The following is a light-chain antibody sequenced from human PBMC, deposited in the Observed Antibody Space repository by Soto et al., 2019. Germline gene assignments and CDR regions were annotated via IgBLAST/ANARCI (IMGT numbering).Light chain of an antibody. CDR2: WAS. CDR1: QSVLYSSNNKNY. Sequence: DIVMTQSPDSLAVSLGERATINCKSSQSVLYSSNNKNYLAWYQPETGPAPKLLIYWASTRESGVPDRFSGSGSGTDFTLTISSLQAEDVAVYYCQQYYSTPPTFGQGTKVDI. CDR3: QQYYSTPPT. J-gene: IGKJ1*01. V-gene: IGKV4-1*01.